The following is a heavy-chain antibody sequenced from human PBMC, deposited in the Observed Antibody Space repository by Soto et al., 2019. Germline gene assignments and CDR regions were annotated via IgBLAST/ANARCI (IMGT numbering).Heavy chain of an antibody. CDR3: VREDSFRDSSAP. D-gene: IGHD3-22*01. J-gene: IGHJ5*02. V-gene: IGHV1-69*13. CDR2: IIPIFGTA. CDR1: GGTFSSYA. Sequence: SVKVSCKASGGTFSSYAISWVRQAPGQGLEWMGGIIPIFGTANYAQKFQGRVTITADESTSTAYMELSSLRVDDTGVYYCVREDSFRDSSAPWGQGTLVTVSS.